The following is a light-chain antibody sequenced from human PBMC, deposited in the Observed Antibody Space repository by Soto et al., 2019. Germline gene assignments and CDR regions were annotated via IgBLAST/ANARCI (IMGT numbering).Light chain of an antibody. CDR2: AXS. CDR3: QQVNSFPPFT. V-gene: IGKV1-9*01. Sequence: DIQLTQSPSFLSASVGDRVTITCRASQDISSSLAWYQQKPGKAPKILMYAXSSLEXXXPXXXXXSGXGTEFTLTXXXXXXXXXATYYCQQVNSFPPFTFGGGTTVEIK. J-gene: IGKJ4*01. CDR1: QDISSS.